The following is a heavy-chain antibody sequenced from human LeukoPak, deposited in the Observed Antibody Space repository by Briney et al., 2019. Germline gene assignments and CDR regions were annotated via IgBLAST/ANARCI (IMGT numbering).Heavy chain of an antibody. CDR2: IYHSGST. Sequence: SETLSLTCTVSGGSISSYYWSWIRQPPGKGLEWIGSIYHSGSTYYNPSLKSRVTISVDTSKNQFSLKLSSVTAADTAVYYCARGVAAAKLTEYFQHWGQGTLVTVSS. D-gene: IGHD6-13*01. J-gene: IGHJ1*01. V-gene: IGHV4-38-2*02. CDR3: ARGVAAAKLTEYFQH. CDR1: GGSISSYY.